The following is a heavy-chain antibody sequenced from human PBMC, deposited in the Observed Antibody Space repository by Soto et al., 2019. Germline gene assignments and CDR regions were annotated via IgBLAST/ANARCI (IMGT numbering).Heavy chain of an antibody. CDR1: GFTFSSYW. Sequence: GGSLRLSCAASGFTFSSYWMHWVRQAPGKGLVWVSRINSDGSSTSYADSVKGRFTISRDNAKNTLYLQMNSLRAEDTAVYYCARAFQLLWFGEFRPDAFDIWGQGTMVTVSS. CDR2: INSDGSST. CDR3: ARAFQLLWFGEFRPDAFDI. J-gene: IGHJ3*02. V-gene: IGHV3-74*01. D-gene: IGHD3-10*01.